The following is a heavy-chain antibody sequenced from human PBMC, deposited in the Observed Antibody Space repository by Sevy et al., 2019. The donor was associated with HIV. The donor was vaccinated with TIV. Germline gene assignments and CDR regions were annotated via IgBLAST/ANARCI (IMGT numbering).Heavy chain of an antibody. Sequence: GASLRLSCAASGFTFNNYAMSWVRQAPGKGLEWVATINQDGSETFYVDSVKGRFTISRHNPRKSLYLQMNSLSAEDTAVYYCARLFYGSADYWGQGTLVTVSS. CDR3: ARLFYGSADY. V-gene: IGHV3-7*01. CDR2: INQDGSET. J-gene: IGHJ4*02. D-gene: IGHD3-10*01. CDR1: GFTFNNYA.